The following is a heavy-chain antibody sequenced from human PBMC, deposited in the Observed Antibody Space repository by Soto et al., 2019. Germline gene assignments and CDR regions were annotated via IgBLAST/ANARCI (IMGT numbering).Heavy chain of an antibody. V-gene: IGHV1-2*04. J-gene: IGHJ6*02. CDR3: ARGAHVLRYFAWPNFYCSYGMDV. CDR2: INPNSGGT. CDR1: GYTFTGYY. D-gene: IGHD3-9*01. Sequence: QVQLVQSGAEVKKPGASVKVSCKASGYTFTGYYMHWVRQAPGQGLEWMGWINPNSGGTNYAQKFRGWVTMTRDTTSSTAYMELSRLRSDDTAGYYCARGAHVLRYFAWPNFYCSYGMDVWGQGTPVTVSS.